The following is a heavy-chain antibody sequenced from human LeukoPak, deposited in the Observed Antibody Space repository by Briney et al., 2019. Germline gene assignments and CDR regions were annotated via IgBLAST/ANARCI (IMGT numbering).Heavy chain of an antibody. J-gene: IGHJ3*02. CDR1: GYTLTELS. Sequence: ASMKVSCKVSGYTLTELSMHWVRQAAGKGLEWMGGFDPEDGETIYAQKFQGRVTMTEDTSTDTAYMELSSLRSEDTAVYYCATLYCSGGSCHDGNAFDIWGQGTMVTVSS. D-gene: IGHD2-15*01. CDR2: FDPEDGET. CDR3: ATLYCSGGSCHDGNAFDI. V-gene: IGHV1-24*01.